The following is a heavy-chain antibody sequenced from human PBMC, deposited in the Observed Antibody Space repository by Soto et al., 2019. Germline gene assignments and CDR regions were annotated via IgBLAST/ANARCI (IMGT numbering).Heavy chain of an antibody. CDR3: ARARYSSSWYAAFDI. CDR1: GGSISSYY. D-gene: IGHD6-13*01. Sequence: SETLSLTCTVSGGSISSYYWSWIRQPAGRGLEWIGRIYTSGSTNYNPSLKSRVTISVDTSKNQFSLKLSSVTAADTAVYYCARARYSSSWYAAFDIWGQGTMVTVSS. J-gene: IGHJ3*02. V-gene: IGHV4-4*07. CDR2: IYTSGST.